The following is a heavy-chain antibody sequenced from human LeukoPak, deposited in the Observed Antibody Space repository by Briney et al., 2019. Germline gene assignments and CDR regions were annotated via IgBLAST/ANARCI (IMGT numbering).Heavy chain of an antibody. CDR1: GFTFDDYG. CDR3: AKDRMARFGVSGYFDY. CDR2: INWNGGST. D-gene: IGHD3-10*01. V-gene: IGHV3-20*04. Sequence: GGSLRLSCAASGFTFDDYGMSWVRQAPGKGLEWVSGINWNGGSTGYADSVKGRFTISRDNSKNTLYLQMNSLRAEDTAVYYCAKDRMARFGVSGYFDYWGQGTLVTVSS. J-gene: IGHJ4*02.